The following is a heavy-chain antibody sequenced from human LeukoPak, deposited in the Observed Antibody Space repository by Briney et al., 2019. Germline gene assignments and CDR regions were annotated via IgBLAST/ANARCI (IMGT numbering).Heavy chain of an antibody. V-gene: IGHV3-21*01. Sequence: GGSLRLSCAASGFTFSSYSMNWVRQAPGKGLEWVSSISSSSSYIYYADSVKGRFTISRDNAKNSLYLQMNSLRAEDTAVYYCARDRQKQFDYWGQGTLDTVSS. CDR2: ISSSSSYI. CDR3: ARDRQKQFDY. CDR1: GFTFSSYS. J-gene: IGHJ4*02.